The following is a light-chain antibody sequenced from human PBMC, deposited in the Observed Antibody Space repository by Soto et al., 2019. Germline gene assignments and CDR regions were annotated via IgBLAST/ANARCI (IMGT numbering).Light chain of an antibody. CDR3: QQYGSSPQYT. Sequence: EIVLTQSPDTLSLSPGERATLSCRASQSIGSSLAWYQQKPGQAPRLLMYGAYSRGTGIPDRFSGSGSGTDFTLTISRLELEAFAVYYCQQYGSSPQYTFGQGTKVDIK. V-gene: IGKV3-20*01. CDR2: GAY. J-gene: IGKJ1*01. CDR1: QSIGSS.